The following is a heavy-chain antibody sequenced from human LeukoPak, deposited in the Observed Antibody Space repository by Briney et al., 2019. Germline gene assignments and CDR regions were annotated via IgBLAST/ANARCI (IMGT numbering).Heavy chain of an antibody. CDR1: GGSISSGSYY. CDR2: IYTSGST. J-gene: IGHJ6*03. CDR3: ARASKLPPSGYYYMDV. D-gene: IGHD1-7*01. V-gene: IGHV4-61*02. Sequence: PSETLSLTCTVSGGSISSGSYYWSWIRQPAGKGLEWIGRIYTSGSTNYNPSLTSRVTISVDTSKNQFSLKLSSVTAADTAVYYCARASKLPPSGYYYMDVWGKGTTVTVSS.